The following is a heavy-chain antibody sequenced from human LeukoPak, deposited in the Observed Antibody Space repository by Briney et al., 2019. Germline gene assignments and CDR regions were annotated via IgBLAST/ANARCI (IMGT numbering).Heavy chain of an antibody. D-gene: IGHD5-18*01. CDR2: INPNSGGT. J-gene: IGHJ4*02. Sequence: ASVKVSCKASGYTFTGYYMHWVRQAPGQGLEWMGWINPNSGGTNYAQKFQGRVTMTRDTSISTAYMELSRLRSDDTAVYYCAREYSYGYSLDYWGQGTLVTVSS. CDR3: AREYSYGYSLDY. CDR1: GYTFTGYY. V-gene: IGHV1-2*02.